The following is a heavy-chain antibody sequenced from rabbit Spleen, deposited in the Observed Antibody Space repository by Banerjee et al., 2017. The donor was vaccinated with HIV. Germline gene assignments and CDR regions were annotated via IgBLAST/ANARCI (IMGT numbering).Heavy chain of an antibody. V-gene: IGHV1S40*01. CDR1: GFDLSGSYY. CDR3: ARDGAGREDFNL. Sequence: QSLEESGGDLVKPGASLTLTCKASGFDLSGSYYMCWVRQAPGKGLEWIGYIDPVFGITYYANWVNGRFSISRENAQNTVFLQMTSLTAADTATYFCARDGAGREDFNLWGPGTLVTVS. CDR2: IDPVFGIT. D-gene: IGHD4-2*01. J-gene: IGHJ4*01.